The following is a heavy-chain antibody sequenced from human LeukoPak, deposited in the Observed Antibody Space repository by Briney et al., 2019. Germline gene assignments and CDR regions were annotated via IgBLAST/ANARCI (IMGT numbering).Heavy chain of an antibody. CDR2: INHSGST. CDR3: ARGLQWLVKCYFDY. Sequence: SETLSLTCAVYGGSFSGYYWSWIRQPPGKGLEWIGEINHSGSTNYNPSLKSRVTISVDTSKNQFSLKLSSVTAADTAVYYCARGLQWLVKCYFDYWGQGTLVTVSS. J-gene: IGHJ4*02. V-gene: IGHV4-34*01. CDR1: GGSFSGYY. D-gene: IGHD6-19*01.